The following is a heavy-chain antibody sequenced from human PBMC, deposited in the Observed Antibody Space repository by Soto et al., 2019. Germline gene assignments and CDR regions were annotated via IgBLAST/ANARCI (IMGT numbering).Heavy chain of an antibody. CDR2: IIPIFGTA. Sequence: GASVKVSCKASGGTFSSYAISWVRQAPGQGLEWMGGIIPIFGTANYAQKFQGRVTITADESTSTAYMELSSLRSEDTAVYYCARGIADIKSGGYYYYYYGMDVWGQGTTVTVSS. D-gene: IGHD6-13*01. CDR3: ARGIADIKSGGYYYYYYGMDV. CDR1: GGTFSSYA. V-gene: IGHV1-69*13. J-gene: IGHJ6*02.